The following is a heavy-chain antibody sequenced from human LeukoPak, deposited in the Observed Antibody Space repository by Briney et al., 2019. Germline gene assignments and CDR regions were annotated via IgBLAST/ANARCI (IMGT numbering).Heavy chain of an antibody. CDR2: ISAYNGNT. CDR1: GYTFTSYG. D-gene: IGHD4-11*01. Sequence: ASVKVSCKASGYTFTSYGISWVRQAPGHGLGWMGWISAYNGNTNYAQKLQARVTMTTDTSTSTAYMELRSLRPDDTAVYYCARDYGRDSNYWFDPWGQGTLVTVSS. J-gene: IGHJ5*02. V-gene: IGHV1-18*01. CDR3: ARDYGRDSNYWFDP.